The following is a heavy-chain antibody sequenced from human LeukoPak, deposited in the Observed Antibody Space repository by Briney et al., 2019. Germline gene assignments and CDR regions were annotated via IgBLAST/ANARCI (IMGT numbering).Heavy chain of an antibody. CDR1: GGSFSGYY. Sequence: SETLSLTCAVYGGSFSGYYWSWIRQPPGKGVECIGEINHSGSTNYNPSLKSRVTISVDTSKNQFSLKLSSVTAADTAVYYCARERGEVTTAVLDYWGQGTLVTVSS. CDR2: INHSGST. D-gene: IGHD4-11*01. CDR3: ARERGEVTTAVLDY. J-gene: IGHJ4*02. V-gene: IGHV4-34*01.